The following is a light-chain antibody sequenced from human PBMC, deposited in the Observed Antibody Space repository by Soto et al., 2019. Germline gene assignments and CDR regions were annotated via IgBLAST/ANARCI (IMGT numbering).Light chain of an antibody. CDR1: SSDVGGYDY. V-gene: IGLV2-8*01. J-gene: IGLJ3*02. CDR2: EVS. CDR3: SAFASSLTLR. Sequence: QSALTQPPSASGSPGQSVTISCTGTSSDVGGYDYVSWYQQHPGKAPKLMIYEVSKRPSGVTDRFSGSKSGNTASLTVSGLQAEDEAYYYCSAFASSLTLRFGGGTQLTVL.